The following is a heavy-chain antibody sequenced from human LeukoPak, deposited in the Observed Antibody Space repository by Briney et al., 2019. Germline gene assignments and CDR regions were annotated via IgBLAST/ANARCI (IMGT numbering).Heavy chain of an antibody. CDR3: ARGQGNCGGDCDAFDI. V-gene: IGHV1-69*01. CDR2: IIPIFGTA. CDR1: GGTFSSYA. J-gene: IGHJ3*02. Sequence: ASVKVSCKASGGTFSSYAISWVRQAPGQGLEWMGGIIPIFGTANYAQKFQGRVTITADESTSTAYMELSSLRSEDTAVYYCARGQGNCGGDCDAFDIWGQGTMVTVPS. D-gene: IGHD2-21*02.